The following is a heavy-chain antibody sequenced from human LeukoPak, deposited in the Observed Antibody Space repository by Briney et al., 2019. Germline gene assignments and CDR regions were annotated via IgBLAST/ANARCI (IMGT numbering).Heavy chain of an antibody. V-gene: IGHV3-23*01. CDR1: GFTFSSYG. CDR2: ISGSGGST. D-gene: IGHD3-10*01. Sequence: PGGSLRLSCAASGFTFSSYGMSWVRQAPGKGLEWVSAISGSGGSTYYADSVKGRFTISRDNAKNSLYLQMNSLRADDTAVYYCARGPMFRGFLIRRSKSGYFDFWGQGTLVTVSS. J-gene: IGHJ4*02. CDR3: ARGPMFRGFLIRRSKSGYFDF.